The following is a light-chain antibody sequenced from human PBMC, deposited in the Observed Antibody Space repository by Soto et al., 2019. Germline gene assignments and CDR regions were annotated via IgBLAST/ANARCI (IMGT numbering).Light chain of an antibody. CDR3: QQYSTSPT. Sequence: EIVLTQSPATLSLSPGERATLSCGAIQTVSSSYLAWYQQKPGLAPRLLIYDASSRATGIPDRFSGSGSGTDFTLTISRLEPEDFAVYYCQQYSTSPTFGGGTKVEIK. V-gene: IGKV3D-20*01. CDR2: DAS. J-gene: IGKJ4*01. CDR1: QTVSSSY.